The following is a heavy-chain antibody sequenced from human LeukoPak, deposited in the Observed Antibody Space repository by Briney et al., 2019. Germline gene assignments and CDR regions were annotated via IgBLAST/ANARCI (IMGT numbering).Heavy chain of an antibody. J-gene: IGHJ4*02. D-gene: IGHD2-21*01. Sequence: NSGGSLRLSCAASGFTFSSYWMHWVRQAPGKGLEWVGRIKSKADGGATDYAAPVKGRFTISRDDSKNMLYLQMDSLKTEDTAVYYCVTDSTITPIAYGRGDYWGFFDYWGRGTLVTVSS. CDR3: VTDSTITPIAYGRGDYWGFFDY. CDR2: IKSKADGGAT. CDR1: GFTFSSYW. V-gene: IGHV3-15*01.